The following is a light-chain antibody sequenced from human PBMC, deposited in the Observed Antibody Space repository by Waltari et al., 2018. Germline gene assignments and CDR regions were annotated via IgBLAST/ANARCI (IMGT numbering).Light chain of an antibody. CDR2: VVS. J-gene: IGLJ2*01. CDR3: CSYAGSHTFVV. CDR1: SSDVGNYNL. V-gene: IGLV2-23*02. Sequence: QSALTQPASVSGSPGQSITISCTGTSSDVGNYNLVSWYQQHPGKAPKLMIYVVSKRPSGVSNRFSGSKSGNTASLTISGLQAEDEADYYCCSYAGSHTFVVFGGGTKLTVL.